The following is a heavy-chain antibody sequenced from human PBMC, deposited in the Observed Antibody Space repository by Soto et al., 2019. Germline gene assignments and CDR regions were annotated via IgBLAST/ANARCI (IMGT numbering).Heavy chain of an antibody. V-gene: IGHV1-18*01. CDR2: ITTYNSQT. Sequence: ASVKVSCKASGYTISSFSITWVRQAPGQGLEWLGWITTYNSQTIYAQKLQGRATLTTDTSTNTAYMDLRSLKFDDTAVYYCARGSDRFNWNDPWDYWGQGTLVTVSS. J-gene: IGHJ4*02. D-gene: IGHD1-20*01. CDR3: ARGSDRFNWNDPWDY. CDR1: GYTISSFS.